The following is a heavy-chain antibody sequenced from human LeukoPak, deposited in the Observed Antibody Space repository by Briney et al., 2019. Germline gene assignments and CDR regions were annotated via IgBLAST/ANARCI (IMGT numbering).Heavy chain of an antibody. V-gene: IGHV3-21*01. CDR2: ISSSSSYI. CDR3: AREPYDSSGYYFDY. CDR1: GFTLSSYS. Sequence: GGSLRLSCAASGFTLSSYSMNWVRQAPGKGLEWVSSISSSSSYIYYADSGKGRFTISRDNAKNSLYLQMNRLRAEDTAVYYCAREPYDSSGYYFDYWGQGTLVTVSS. J-gene: IGHJ4*02. D-gene: IGHD3-22*01.